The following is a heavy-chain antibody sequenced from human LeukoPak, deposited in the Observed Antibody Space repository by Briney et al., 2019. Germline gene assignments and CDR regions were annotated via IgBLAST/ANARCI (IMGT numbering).Heavy chain of an antibody. V-gene: IGHV4-59*08. CDR3: ARHGKWEYGALRGFFDL. Sequence: SETLSLTCTVSGGSISSYYWSWIRQPPGKGLEWIGYIYYNGSTNYKPSLKSRVTISVDTSKNQFSLKLSSVTAADTAVYYCARHGKWEYGALRGFFDLWGRGTQVTVSS. CDR1: GGSISSYY. CDR2: IYYNGST. J-gene: IGHJ2*01. D-gene: IGHD1-26*01.